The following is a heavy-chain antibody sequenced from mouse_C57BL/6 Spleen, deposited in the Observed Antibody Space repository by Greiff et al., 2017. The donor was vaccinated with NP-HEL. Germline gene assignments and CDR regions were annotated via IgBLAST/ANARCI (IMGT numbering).Heavy chain of an antibody. J-gene: IGHJ3*01. Sequence: EVQLQQSGPELVKPGASVKISCKASGYTFTDYYMNWVKQSHGKSLEWIGDINPNNGGTSYNQKFKGKATLTVDKSSSTAYMELRSLTSEDSAVYYCAKGTAQASFAYWGQGTLVTVSA. CDR1: GYTFTDYY. CDR3: AKGTAQASFAY. CDR2: INPNNGGT. D-gene: IGHD3-2*02. V-gene: IGHV1-26*01.